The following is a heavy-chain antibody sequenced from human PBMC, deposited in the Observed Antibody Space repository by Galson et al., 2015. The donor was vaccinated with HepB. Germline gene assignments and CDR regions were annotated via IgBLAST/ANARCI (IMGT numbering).Heavy chain of an antibody. CDR2: ISWNSGSI. J-gene: IGHJ5*02. CDR1: GSTFDDYA. CDR3: AKVLEYCSSTSCSPLGLHP. Sequence: SLRLSCAASGSTFDDYAMHWVRQAPGKGLEWVSGISWNSGSIGYADSVKGRFTISRDNAKNSLYLQMNSLRAEDTALYYCAKVLEYCSSTSCSPLGLHPWGQGTLVTVSS. V-gene: IGHV3-9*01. D-gene: IGHD2-2*01.